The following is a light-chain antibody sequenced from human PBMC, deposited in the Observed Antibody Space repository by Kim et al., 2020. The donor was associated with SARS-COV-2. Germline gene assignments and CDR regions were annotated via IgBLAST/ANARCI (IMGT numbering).Light chain of an antibody. Sequence: RVAISCFGSRSNIGVNVGYWYQQFPGTAPKLLIYTTDQRPSGVPDRFSGSKSGTSASLAISGLRSEDEADYYCAAWDDSLSGPVFGGGTQLTVL. CDR1: RSNIGVNV. J-gene: IGLJ2*01. V-gene: IGLV1-47*01. CDR3: AAWDDSLSGPV. CDR2: TTD.